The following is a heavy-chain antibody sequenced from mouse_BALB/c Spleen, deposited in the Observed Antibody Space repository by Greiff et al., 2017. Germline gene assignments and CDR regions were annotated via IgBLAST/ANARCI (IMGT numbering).Heavy chain of an antibody. V-gene: IGHV6-6*02. CDR1: GFTFSNYW. Sequence: EVKLMESGGGLVQPGGSMKLSCVASGFTFSNYWMNWVRQSPEKGLEWVAEIRLKSNNYATHYAESVKGRFTISRDDSKSSVYLQMNNLRAEDTGIYYCTSYYYGSSYRFDYWGQGTTLTVSS. J-gene: IGHJ2*01. CDR3: TSYYYGSSYRFDY. CDR2: IRLKSNNYAT. D-gene: IGHD1-1*01.